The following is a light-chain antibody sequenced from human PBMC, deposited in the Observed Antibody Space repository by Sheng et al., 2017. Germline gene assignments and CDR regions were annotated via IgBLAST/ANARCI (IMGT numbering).Light chain of an antibody. CDR1: QGVGSY. CDR3: LQHNSYPGT. J-gene: IGKJ1*01. V-gene: IGKV3-11*01. CDR2: ETS. Sequence: EIVLTQSPATLSLSPGQRATLSCRASQGVGSYLAWYQQKPGQAPRLLIYETSKRATGIPARFSGSGSGTDFTLIISSLEREDFATYYCLQHNSYPGTFGQGTKVEIK.